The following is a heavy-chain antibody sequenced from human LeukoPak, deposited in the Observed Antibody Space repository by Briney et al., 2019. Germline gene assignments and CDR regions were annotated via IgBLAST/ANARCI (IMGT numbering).Heavy chain of an antibody. CDR2: IIPILGIA. J-gene: IGHJ4*02. D-gene: IGHD1-7*01. V-gene: IGHV1-69*04. CDR1: GGTFSSYA. Sequence: ASVKVSCKASGGTFSSYAISWVRQAPGQGLEWMGRIIPILGIANYAQKFQGRVTITADKSTSTAYMELSSLRSEDTAVYYCASLGWNYADSSCWGQGTLVTVSS. CDR3: ASLGWNYADSSC.